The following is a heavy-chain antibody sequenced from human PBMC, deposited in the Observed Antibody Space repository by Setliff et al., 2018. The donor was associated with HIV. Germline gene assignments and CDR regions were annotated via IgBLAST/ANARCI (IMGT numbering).Heavy chain of an antibody. D-gene: IGHD6-13*01. CDR3: ARHRDPPGSSSWIYYYYYMDL. Sequence: SETLSLTCAVSGYSISSGYYWAWIRQPPGKGLEWIGEINHSGSTNYNPSLKSRVTILVDTSKNQFSLRLSSVTAADTGVYYCARHRDPPGSSSWIYYYYYMDLWGEGTTVTVSS. CDR2: INHSGST. J-gene: IGHJ6*03. V-gene: IGHV4-38-2*01. CDR1: GYSISSGYY.